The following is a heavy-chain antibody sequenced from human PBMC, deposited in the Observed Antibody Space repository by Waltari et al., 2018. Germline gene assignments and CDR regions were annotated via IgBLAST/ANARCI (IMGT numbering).Heavy chain of an antibody. J-gene: IGHJ4*02. Sequence: EVQLLESGGGLVQPGGSLRLSCAASGFTFSSYAMSWVRQAPGKGLEWVSVIYSGGSSTYYADSVKGRFTISRDNSKNTLYLQMNSLRAEDTAVYYCAKEQDLGPAAAGFDYWGQGTLVTVSS. D-gene: IGHD6-13*01. CDR1: GFTFSSYA. CDR2: IYSGGSST. CDR3: AKEQDLGPAAAGFDY. V-gene: IGHV3-23*03.